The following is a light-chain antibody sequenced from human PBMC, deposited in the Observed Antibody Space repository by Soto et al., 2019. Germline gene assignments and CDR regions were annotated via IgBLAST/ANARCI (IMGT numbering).Light chain of an antibody. J-gene: IGLJ1*01. Sequence: QSVLTQPASVSGSPGQSITISCTGTSGDVGGYNFVSWYQQYPGKAPKLMIHDVTARPSGVSIRFSGSKSGTTASLTISGLQPEDEADYYCCSYASSTSYVFGTGTKVPVL. CDR2: DVT. CDR3: CSYASSTSYV. V-gene: IGLV2-14*01. CDR1: SGDVGGYNF.